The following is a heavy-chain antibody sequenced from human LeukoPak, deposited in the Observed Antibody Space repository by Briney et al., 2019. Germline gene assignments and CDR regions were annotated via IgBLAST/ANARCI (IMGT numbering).Heavy chain of an antibody. V-gene: IGHV3-23*01. D-gene: IGHD2-2*03. Sequence: GGSLRLSCAASGFTFSSYAMSWVRQAPGKGLEWVSAISGSGGSTYYADSVKGRFTISRDNSKNTLYLQMNSLRAEDTAVYHCAKAGYCSSTSCYADFWYFDYWGQGTLVTVSS. CDR2: ISGSGGST. J-gene: IGHJ4*02. CDR1: GFTFSSYA. CDR3: AKAGYCSSTSCYADFWYFDY.